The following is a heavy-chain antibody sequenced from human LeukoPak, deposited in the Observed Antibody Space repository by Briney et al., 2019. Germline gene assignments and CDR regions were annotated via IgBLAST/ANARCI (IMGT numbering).Heavy chain of an antibody. CDR2: IIPIFGTA. Sequence: GASVTVSCTASGGTFSSYAISWVRQAPGQGLEWMGGIIPIFGTANYAQKFQGRVTITADESTSTAYMELSSLRSEDTAVYYCARGGCSGGSCYSFDFDYWGQGTLVTVSS. CDR1: GGTFSSYA. CDR3: ARGGCSGGSCYSFDFDY. V-gene: IGHV1-69*13. D-gene: IGHD2-15*01. J-gene: IGHJ4*02.